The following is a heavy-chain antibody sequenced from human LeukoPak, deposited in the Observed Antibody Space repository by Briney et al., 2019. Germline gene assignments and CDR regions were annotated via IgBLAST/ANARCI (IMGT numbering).Heavy chain of an antibody. CDR1: GGSISSYY. J-gene: IGHJ4*02. D-gene: IGHD4-17*01. V-gene: IGHV4-59*01. CDR2: IYYSGGT. Sequence: PSETLSLTCTVSGGSISSYYWSWIRQPPGKGLEWIGYIYYSGGTNYNPSLKSRVTISVDTSKNHFSLKLSSLTAADTAVCYCARGSYGDYLRFDYWGQGTLVTVSS. CDR3: ARGSYGDYLRFDY.